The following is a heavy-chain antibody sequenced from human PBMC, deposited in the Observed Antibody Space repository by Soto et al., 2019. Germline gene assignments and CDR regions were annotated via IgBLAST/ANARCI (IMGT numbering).Heavy chain of an antibody. CDR1: GLTFSSYA. CDR2: ISGSGGST. D-gene: IGHD6-19*01. V-gene: IGHV3-23*01. Sequence: GGSLRLACAASGLTFSSYAMSWVRQAPGKGLEWVSAISGSGGSTYYADSVKGRFTISRDNSKNTLYLQMNSLRAEDTAVYYCAKDGSSNPYSSGYFDYWGQGTLVTVSS. J-gene: IGHJ4*02. CDR3: AKDGSSNPYSSGYFDY.